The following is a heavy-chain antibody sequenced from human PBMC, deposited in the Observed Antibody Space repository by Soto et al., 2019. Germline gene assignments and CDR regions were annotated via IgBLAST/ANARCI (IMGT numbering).Heavy chain of an antibody. CDR2: ISGSGGST. Sequence: GGSLRLSCAASGFTFSSYAMSWVRQAPGKGLEWVSAISGSGGSTYYADSVKGRFTISRDNSKNTLYLQMNSLRAEDTAVYYCAKDREGDTAMVTWFDPWGQGTLVTVSS. V-gene: IGHV3-23*01. CDR1: GFTFSSYA. J-gene: IGHJ5*02. CDR3: AKDREGDTAMVTWFDP. D-gene: IGHD5-18*01.